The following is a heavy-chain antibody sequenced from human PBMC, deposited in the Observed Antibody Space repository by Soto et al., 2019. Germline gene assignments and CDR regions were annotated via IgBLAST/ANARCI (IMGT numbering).Heavy chain of an antibody. J-gene: IGHJ4*02. Sequence: SETLSLTCSVSGGSFSNTIYYWAWVRQSPGRGLEWIGSIYYNGNAFYNPSLKSRVTISVDSSKSQFSLKVPSVTAADTAVYYCARHMRAVASPLGYWGQGALVTV. V-gene: IGHV4-39*01. CDR2: IYYNGNA. D-gene: IGHD6-19*01. CDR3: ARHMRAVASPLGY. CDR1: GGSFSNTIYY.